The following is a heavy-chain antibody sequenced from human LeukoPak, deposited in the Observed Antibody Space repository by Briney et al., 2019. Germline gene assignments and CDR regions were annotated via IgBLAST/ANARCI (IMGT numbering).Heavy chain of an antibody. J-gene: IGHJ4*02. V-gene: IGHV3-33*06. CDR3: AKDAQRGFDYSNSLQY. D-gene: IGHD4-11*01. Sequence: GGSLRLSCAASGFIFSHYAMHWVRQAPGKGLEWVAVIWHDGSSRYYGDSVKGRFTISRDNSQNTVYLQMNSLRAEDTAVYFCAKDAQRGFDYSNSLQYWGQGTLVTVSS. CDR1: GFIFSHYA. CDR2: IWHDGSSR.